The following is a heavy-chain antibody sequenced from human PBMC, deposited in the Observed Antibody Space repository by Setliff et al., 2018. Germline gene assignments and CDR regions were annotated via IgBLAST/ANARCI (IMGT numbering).Heavy chain of an antibody. J-gene: IGHJ6*03. CDR2: ISPSGST. CDR3: ARDRRDYIGSGSSEIDYYYYYYMDV. CDR1: GGSISSNNYY. Sequence: SETLSLTCTVSGGSISSNNYYGGWIRQPPGKGLEWIGSISPSGSTNSNSSLRSRVTISLDTSKDQVSLKLTSATAADTAIYYCARDRRDYIGSGSSEIDYYYYYYMDVWGKGTTVTVSS. V-gene: IGHV4-39*07. D-gene: IGHD3-10*01.